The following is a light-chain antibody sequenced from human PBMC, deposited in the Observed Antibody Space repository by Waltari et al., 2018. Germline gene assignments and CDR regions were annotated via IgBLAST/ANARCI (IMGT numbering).Light chain of an antibody. Sequence: SSELTQDPGVSVALGQTFTITCQGDSLRTSYATWYQLKPGQAPLLVIYGKDKRPSGIPDRISGYSSGTTSSLTITGAQAEDEADYYCSSRNGRADQVVFAGGTKVTVL. CDR1: SLRTSY. J-gene: IGLJ3*02. CDR2: GKD. CDR3: SSRNGRADQVV. V-gene: IGLV3-19*01.